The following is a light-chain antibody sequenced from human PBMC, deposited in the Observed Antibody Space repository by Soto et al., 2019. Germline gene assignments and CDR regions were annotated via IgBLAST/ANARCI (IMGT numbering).Light chain of an antibody. J-gene: IGKJ5*01. CDR3: QQYGSSPPSIT. Sequence: EIVMTQSPATLSVSPGGRATLSFSASQSISDTIAWYQQKPGQAPRTVIYGASIRATGIPDRFSGSGSGTDFTLTTSRLEPEDFAVYYCQQYGSSPPSITFGQGTRLEIK. CDR1: QSISDT. CDR2: GAS. V-gene: IGKV3-20*01.